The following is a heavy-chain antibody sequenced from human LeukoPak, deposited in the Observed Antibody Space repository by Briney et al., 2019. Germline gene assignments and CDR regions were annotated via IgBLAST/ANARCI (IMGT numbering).Heavy chain of an antibody. CDR1: EFTFSSYW. Sequence: GGSLRLSCVASEFTFSSYWMSWVRQAPGKGLEWVANINQDGSEKYYVDSVKGRFTISRDNAKNSLYLQMNSLRAEDTAVYYCARTIDCWGQGTLVTVSS. CDR2: INQDGSEK. J-gene: IGHJ4*02. V-gene: IGHV3-7*01. CDR3: ARTIDC.